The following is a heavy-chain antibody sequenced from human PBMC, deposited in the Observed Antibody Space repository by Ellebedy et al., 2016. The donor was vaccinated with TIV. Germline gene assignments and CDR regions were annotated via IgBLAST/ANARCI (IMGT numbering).Heavy chain of an antibody. CDR2: IIPILGIA. CDR1: GGTFSSYA. Sequence: ASVKVSCKGSGGTFSSYAISWVRQAPGQGLEWMGRIIPILGIANYAQKFQGRVTITADKSTSTAYMELSSLRSEDTAVYYCARDLVPTYSSSHDYWGQGTLVTVSS. V-gene: IGHV1-69*04. J-gene: IGHJ4*02. CDR3: ARDLVPTYSSSHDY. D-gene: IGHD6-6*01.